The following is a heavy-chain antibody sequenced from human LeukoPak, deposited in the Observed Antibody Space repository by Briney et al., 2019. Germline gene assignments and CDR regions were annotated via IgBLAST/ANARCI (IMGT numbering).Heavy chain of an antibody. D-gene: IGHD3-10*01. J-gene: IGHJ6*04. CDR2: IRYDGSNK. CDR3: ARDLKRWFGELSNYYYGMDV. Sequence: GSSLRLFCAASGFTFSSYGMHWVRQAPGKGLEWVAVIRYDGSNKYYADSVKGRFTISRDDSKNTLYLQMNSLRAEDTAVYYCARDLKRWFGELSNYYYGMDVWGKGTTVTVSS. V-gene: IGHV3-33*01. CDR1: GFTFSSYG.